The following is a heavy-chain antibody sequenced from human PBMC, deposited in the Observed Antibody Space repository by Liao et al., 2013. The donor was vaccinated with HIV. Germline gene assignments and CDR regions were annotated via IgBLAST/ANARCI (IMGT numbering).Heavy chain of an antibody. D-gene: IGHD1-26*01. V-gene: IGHV4-30-4*08. CDR2: INYSGST. CDR3: ARETLGQVEN. CDR1: GGSFSSGDYS. J-gene: IGHJ4*02. Sequence: QLQLQESGPGLVKPSQTLSLTCTVSGGSFSSGDYSWSWIRQPPGKGLEWIGYINYSGSTYYNPSLKSRVTISLDTSKNQFSLKLSSVTAADTAVYYCARETLGQVENWGQGTLVIVSS.